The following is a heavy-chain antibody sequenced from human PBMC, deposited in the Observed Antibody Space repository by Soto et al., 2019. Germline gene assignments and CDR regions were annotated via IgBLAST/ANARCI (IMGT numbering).Heavy chain of an antibody. CDR1: GDSVNSYY. V-gene: IGHV4-39*01. J-gene: IGHJ4*02. CDR2: IYYSGST. D-gene: IGHD3-22*01. CDR3: ARQNRLYYYDSSGYYSDY. Sequence: PSETLSLTCTVTGDSVNSYYWGWIRQPPGNGLEWIGSIYYSGSTYYNPSLKSRVTISVDTSKNQFSLKLSSVTAADTAVYYCARQNRLYYYDSSGYYSDYWGQGTLVTVSS.